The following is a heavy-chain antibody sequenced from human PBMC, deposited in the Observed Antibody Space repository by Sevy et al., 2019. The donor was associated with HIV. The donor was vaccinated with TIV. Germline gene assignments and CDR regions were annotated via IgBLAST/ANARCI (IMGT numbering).Heavy chain of an antibody. CDR2: INSRSTYI. Sequence: GGSLRLSCTASGFTFSSFSMSWVRQAPGKGLEWVASINSRSTYIYHADPVKGRFTISRDNAKNSLYLQMNSLRAEDTAVYYCARDPSPRITAIQDYWGPGTLVTVSS. CDR3: ARDPSPRITAIQDY. D-gene: IGHD2-21*02. CDR1: GFTFSSFS. V-gene: IGHV3-21*01. J-gene: IGHJ4*02.